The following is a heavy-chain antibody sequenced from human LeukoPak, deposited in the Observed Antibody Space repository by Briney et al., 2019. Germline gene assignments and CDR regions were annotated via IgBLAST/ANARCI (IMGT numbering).Heavy chain of an antibody. Sequence: PGGSLRLSCAASGFTVSSNYMSWVRQAPGKGLEWVSVIYSGGSTCYADSVKGRFTISRDNSKNTLYLQMNSLRAEDTAVYYCARDKRGSYSSYYGMDVWGQGTTVTVSS. CDR1: GFTVSSNY. D-gene: IGHD1-26*01. V-gene: IGHV3-53*01. J-gene: IGHJ6*02. CDR2: IYSGGST. CDR3: ARDKRGSYSSYYGMDV.